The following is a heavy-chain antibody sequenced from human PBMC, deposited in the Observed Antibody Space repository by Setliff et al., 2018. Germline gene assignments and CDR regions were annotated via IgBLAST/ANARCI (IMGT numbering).Heavy chain of an antibody. D-gene: IGHD3-22*01. J-gene: IGHJ4*02. CDR1: GGPISSYY. CDR3: ARESRYYYDNLGTLDY. CDR2: IYYTGST. Sequence: SETLSLTCSVTGGPISSYYWNWVRQAPGKGPEWIGYIYYTGSTKHNPSLKSRVTMSVDTSKNQFSLKLSSVTAADTAVYYCARESRYYYDNLGTLDYWGQGTLVTVSS. V-gene: IGHV4-59*12.